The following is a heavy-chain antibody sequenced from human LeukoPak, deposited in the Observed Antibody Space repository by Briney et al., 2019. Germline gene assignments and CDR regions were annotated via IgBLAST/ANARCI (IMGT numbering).Heavy chain of an antibody. CDR1: GFTFSSYG. D-gene: IGHD2-15*01. J-gene: IGHJ4*02. V-gene: IGHV3-23*01. CDR2: ISGSDGRT. Sequence: GGTLRLSCAASGFTFSSYGMSWVRQAPGKGLEWVSAISGSDGRTHYADSVKGRFTISRDNSKNTVYLQMNSLRVEDTALYYCAKDILGWTFDYWGPGTLVTVSS. CDR3: AKDILGWTFDY.